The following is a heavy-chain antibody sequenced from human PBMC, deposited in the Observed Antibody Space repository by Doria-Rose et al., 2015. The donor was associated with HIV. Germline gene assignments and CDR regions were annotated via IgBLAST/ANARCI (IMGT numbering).Heavy chain of an antibody. Sequence: QITLKESGPVLVKPTETLTLTCTVSGVSLSSPGMGVSWIRQPPGKALEWLANLFSDDERSYKPSLKSRLTISRGTSKSQVVLPMTDMDPVDTATYYRARTKSSRWYHKYYFDFWGQGTLVIVSA. D-gene: IGHD6-13*01. CDR3: ARTKSSRWYHKYYFDF. CDR2: LFSDDER. CDR1: GVSLSSPGMG. J-gene: IGHJ4*02. V-gene: IGHV2-26*01.